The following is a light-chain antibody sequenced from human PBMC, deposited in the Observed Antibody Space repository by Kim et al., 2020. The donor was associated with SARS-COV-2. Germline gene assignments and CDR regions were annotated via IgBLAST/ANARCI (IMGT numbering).Light chain of an antibody. Sequence: RQRVTISCSGKSSNIGNNAVNWYQQFPGKAPKLLIYYNDLLSSGVSDRFSGSKSGTSASLAISGLQSEDEADYYCETWDDSVNGWLFGGGTQLTVL. CDR1: SSNIGNNA. CDR3: ETWDDSVNGWL. CDR2: YND. V-gene: IGLV1-36*01. J-gene: IGLJ3*02.